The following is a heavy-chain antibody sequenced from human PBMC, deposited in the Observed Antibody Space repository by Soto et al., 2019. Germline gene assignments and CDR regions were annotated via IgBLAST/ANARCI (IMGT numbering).Heavy chain of an antibody. CDR3: ARDHHRYSGYDYVDY. D-gene: IGHD5-12*01. CDR2: ISSSSSYT. J-gene: IGHJ4*02. V-gene: IGHV3-11*05. Sequence: GGSLRLSCVASGFTCSDYYMSWIRQAPGKGLEWVSYISSSSSYTNYADSVKGRFTISRDNAKNSLYLQMNSLRAEDTAVYYCARDHHRYSGYDYVDYWGQGTLVPVSS. CDR1: GFTCSDYY.